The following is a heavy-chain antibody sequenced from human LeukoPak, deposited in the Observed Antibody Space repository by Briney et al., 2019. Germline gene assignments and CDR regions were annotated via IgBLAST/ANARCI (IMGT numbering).Heavy chain of an antibody. CDR1: GFIFRSYW. CDR2: IKQDGSEK. Sequence: PGGSLRLSCAASGFIFRSYWMSWVRQAPGKGLEWVANIKQDGSEKYFVDSVKGRFTISRDNAQNSLYLQMSSLRREDTAVYYCARSEGVRGFPLDYWGQGTMVTVSS. D-gene: IGHD3-10*01. J-gene: IGHJ3*01. V-gene: IGHV3-7*01. CDR3: ARSEGVRGFPLDY.